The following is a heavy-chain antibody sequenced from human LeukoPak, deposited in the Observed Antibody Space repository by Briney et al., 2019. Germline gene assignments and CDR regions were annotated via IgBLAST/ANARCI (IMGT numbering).Heavy chain of an antibody. V-gene: IGHV3-11*01. CDR2: ISPNSGSTI. Sequence: GGSLRLSCAASGFTFSDYYMGWVRQAPGKGLEWVSYISPNSGSTIYYADSVKGRFTISRDNAKNSLYPQMNSLSAEDTAVYYCAKDIVAPGLFFDYWGQGTLVTVSS. J-gene: IGHJ4*02. D-gene: IGHD5-12*01. CDR1: GFTFSDYY. CDR3: AKDIVAPGLFFDY.